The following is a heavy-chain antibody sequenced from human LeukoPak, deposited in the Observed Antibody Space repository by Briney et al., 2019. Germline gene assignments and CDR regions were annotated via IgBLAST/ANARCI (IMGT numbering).Heavy chain of an antibody. CDR3: ARDLEGYTSYALDI. J-gene: IGHJ3*02. D-gene: IGHD5-12*01. Sequence: GGSLRLSCAASGFTFSSYSMNWVGQAPGKGLEWVSSISSSSSYIYYADSVKGRFTISRDNAKNSLYLQMNSLRAEDTAVYSCARDLEGYTSYALDIWGQGTMVTVSS. CDR2: ISSSSSYI. V-gene: IGHV3-21*01. CDR1: GFTFSSYS.